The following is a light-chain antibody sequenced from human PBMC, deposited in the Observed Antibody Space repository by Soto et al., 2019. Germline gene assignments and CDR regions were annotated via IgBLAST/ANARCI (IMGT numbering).Light chain of an antibody. CDR2: DAS. CDR3: PQRSNWPPYT. CDR1: QSVSSY. V-gene: IGKV3-11*01. Sequence: EIVLTQSPATLSLSPGERATLSCRASQSVSSYLAWYQQKPGQAPRLPIYDASNRATGIPARFSGSGSGTDFTLTISSLEPEDFAVYYCPQRSNWPPYTFGQGTKLEIK. J-gene: IGKJ2*01.